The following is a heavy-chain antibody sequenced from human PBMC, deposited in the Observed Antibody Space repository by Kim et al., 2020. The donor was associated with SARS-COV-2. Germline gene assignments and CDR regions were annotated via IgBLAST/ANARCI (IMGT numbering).Heavy chain of an antibody. CDR2: VLHDGKDL. CDR1: GFMFRNFG. D-gene: IGHD2-2*01. Sequence: GGSLRLSCAASGFMFRNFGMHWVRQPPGKGLEWVAVVLHDGKDLYNADLEKGRFTISRDNSNNTVYLEINSLRTEDTSTYFCVKDGGGATYPDVWGQGTTVTVSS. V-gene: IGHV3-33*03. J-gene: IGHJ6*02. CDR3: VKDGGGATYPDV.